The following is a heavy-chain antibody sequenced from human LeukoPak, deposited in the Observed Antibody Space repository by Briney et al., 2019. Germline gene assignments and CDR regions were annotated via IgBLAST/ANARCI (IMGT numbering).Heavy chain of an antibody. D-gene: IGHD3-10*01. V-gene: IGHV3-11*06. CDR1: GFTFSDYY. CDR2: ISSSSSYT. Sequence: PGGSLRLSCAASGFTFSDYYMSWIRQAPGKGLEWVSYISSSSSYTNYADSVKGRFTISRDNAKNSLYLQMNSLRAEDTAVYYCARNPERLLWFGESLTAYYYYYGMDVWGKGTTVTVSS. J-gene: IGHJ6*04. CDR3: ARNPERLLWFGESLTAYYYYYGMDV.